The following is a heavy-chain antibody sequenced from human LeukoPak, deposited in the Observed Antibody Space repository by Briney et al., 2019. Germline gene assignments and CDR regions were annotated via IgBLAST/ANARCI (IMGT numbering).Heavy chain of an antibody. V-gene: IGHV3-49*03. CDR3: TRDRGAYNLYDY. Sequence: GGSLRLSCAASGFTFTSYSMNWIRQAPGKGLEWVGFIRSKAYGETADYAASVKGRFTISRDDSKAIAYLQMNSLKTEDTAVYHCTRDRGAYNLYDYWGQGTLVTVSS. CDR2: IRSKAYGETA. CDR1: GFTFTSYS. D-gene: IGHD1-1*01. J-gene: IGHJ4*02.